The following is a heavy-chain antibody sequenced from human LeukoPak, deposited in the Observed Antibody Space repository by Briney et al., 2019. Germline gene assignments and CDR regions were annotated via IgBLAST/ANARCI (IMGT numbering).Heavy chain of an antibody. J-gene: IGHJ5*02. Sequence: SETLSLTCAVYGGFFSGYYWAWIRQPPGKGLEWIGEINHSGSTTYNPSLKSRVTISVDTSKNQFSLKLSSVTAADTAIYYCATVALTGWTFDPWGQGTLVTVSS. CDR2: INHSGST. V-gene: IGHV4-34*01. CDR3: ATVALTGWTFDP. CDR1: GGFFSGYY. D-gene: IGHD7-27*01.